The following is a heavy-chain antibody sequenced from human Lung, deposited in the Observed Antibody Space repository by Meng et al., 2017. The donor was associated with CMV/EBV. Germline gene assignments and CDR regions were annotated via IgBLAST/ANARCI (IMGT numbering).Heavy chain of an antibody. CDR1: GFTFSSYA. V-gene: IGHV3-30*04. CDR2: ISYDGSNK. CDR3: AREGYSYGFGGLFDY. Sequence: GGSLRLSCAASGFTFSSYAMHWVRQAPGKGLEWVAVISYDGSNKYYADSVKGRFTISRDNSKNTLYLQMNSLRAEDTAVYYCAREGYSYGFGGLFDYWGQGTLVXVSS. D-gene: IGHD5-18*01. J-gene: IGHJ4*02.